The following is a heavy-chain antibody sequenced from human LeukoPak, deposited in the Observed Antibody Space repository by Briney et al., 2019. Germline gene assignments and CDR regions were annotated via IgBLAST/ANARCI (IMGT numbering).Heavy chain of an antibody. CDR2: IYWDDDK. CDR3: AHRPLSSSLNY. D-gene: IGHD6-6*01. Sequence: KVSGPTLVNPTQPLTLTCTFSGFSLSTSEVGVAWIRQPPGKALEWLALIYWDDDKLYSPSLESRLTITKDTSKNQVVLTMTNMDPVDTATYYCAHRPLSSSLNYWGQGTLVTVSS. CDR1: GFSLSTSEVG. V-gene: IGHV2-5*02. J-gene: IGHJ4*02.